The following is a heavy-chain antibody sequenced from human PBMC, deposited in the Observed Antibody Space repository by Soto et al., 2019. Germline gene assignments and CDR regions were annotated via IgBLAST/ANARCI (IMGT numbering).Heavy chain of an antibody. J-gene: IGHJ4*02. V-gene: IGHV3-30-3*01. D-gene: IGHD5-18*01. CDR1: GFTFSTAA. Sequence: GGSLRLSCAASGFTFSTAALHWVRQAPGKGLEWVALISSDGSIKYYAGFVKGRFTISRDSSKNAVFLKMNSLKADDTAVYLCARARGFSYGSRFDSWGQGT. CDR3: ARARGFSYGSRFDS. CDR2: ISSDGSIK.